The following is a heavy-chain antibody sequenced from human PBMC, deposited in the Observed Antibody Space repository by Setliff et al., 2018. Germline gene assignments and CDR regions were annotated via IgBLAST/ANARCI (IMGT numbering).Heavy chain of an antibody. CDR2: ISAYNGNT. D-gene: IGHD4-17*01. Sequence: ASVKVSCKASGYTFTSYGISWVRQAPGQGLEWMGWISAYNGNTNYAQKLQGRVTMTTDTSTSTAYMELRSLRSDDTAVYYCAKRTLYFGDDETYYYYGMDVWGQGTMVTVSS. CDR1: GYTFTSYG. J-gene: IGHJ6*02. CDR3: AKRTLYFGDDETYYYYGMDV. V-gene: IGHV1-18*01.